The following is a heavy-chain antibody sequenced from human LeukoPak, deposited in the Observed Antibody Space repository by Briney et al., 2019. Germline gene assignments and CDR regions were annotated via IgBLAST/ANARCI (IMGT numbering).Heavy chain of an antibody. J-gene: IGHJ4*02. D-gene: IGHD1-26*01. CDR1: GFTFSSYG. CDR2: IRSDDGSK. CDR3: AKDKAVSYYLFDH. Sequence: PGGSLRLSCAASGFTFSSYGMHWVRQAPGKGLEWVAFIRSDDGSKYYADSVKGRFTISRDNSKKLYLQMNSLRAEDTAVYYCAKDKAVSYYLFDHWGQGTLVTVSS. V-gene: IGHV3-30*02.